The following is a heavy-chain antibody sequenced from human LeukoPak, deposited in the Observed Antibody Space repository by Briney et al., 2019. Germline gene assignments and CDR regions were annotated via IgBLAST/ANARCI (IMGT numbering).Heavy chain of an antibody. D-gene: IGHD6-13*01. Sequence: LPGGSLRLSCAASGFTFSSYAMSWVRQAPGKGLEWVSAISGSGGSTYYADSVKGRFTISRDNSKNTLYLPMNSLRAEDTAVYYCAKAFSIAAAAYFDYWGQGTLVTVSS. CDR3: AKAFSIAAAAYFDY. CDR1: GFTFSSYA. J-gene: IGHJ4*02. V-gene: IGHV3-23*01. CDR2: ISGSGGST.